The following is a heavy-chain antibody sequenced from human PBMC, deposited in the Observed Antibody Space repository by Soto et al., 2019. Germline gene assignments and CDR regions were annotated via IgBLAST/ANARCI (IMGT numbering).Heavy chain of an antibody. CDR1: GYNFTGYY. V-gene: IGHV1-2*04. J-gene: IGHJ5*02. CDR2: INPNSGGT. Sequence: ASVKVSCKASGYNFTGYYMHWVRQAPGQGLEWMGWINPNSGGTNYAQKFQGWVTMTRDTSISTAYMELSRLRSDDTAVYYCARGFGSSWYSSLWFDPWGQGTLVTVSS. CDR3: ARGFGSSWYSSLWFDP. D-gene: IGHD6-13*01.